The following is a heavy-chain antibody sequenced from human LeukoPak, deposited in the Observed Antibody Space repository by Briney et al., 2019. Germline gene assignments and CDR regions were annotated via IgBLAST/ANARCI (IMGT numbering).Heavy chain of an antibody. D-gene: IGHD2-2*02. V-gene: IGHV1-8*01. CDR2: MNPNSGNT. CDR3: GRGYCSSTSCYNDP. J-gene: IGHJ5*02. Sequence: ASVKVSCKASGYTFTSYDINWVRQATGQGLEWMGWMNPNSGNTGYAQKFQGRVTMTRNTSISTAYMELSSLRSEDTAVYYCGRGYCSSTSCYNDPWGQGTLVTVSS. CDR1: GYTFTSYD.